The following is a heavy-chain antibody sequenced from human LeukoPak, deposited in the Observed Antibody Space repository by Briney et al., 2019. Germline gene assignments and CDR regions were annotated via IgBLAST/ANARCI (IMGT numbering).Heavy chain of an antibody. Sequence: GSLRLSCAASGFTFSNAWMSWVRQAPGKGLEWVGRIKSKTDGGTTDYAAPVEGRFTISRDDSKNTLYLQMNSLKTEDTAVYYCTTDLAYGDYDYWGQGTLVTVSS. CDR2: IKSKTDGGTT. J-gene: IGHJ4*02. CDR1: GFTFSNAW. CDR3: TTDLAYGDYDY. D-gene: IGHD4-17*01. V-gene: IGHV3-15*01.